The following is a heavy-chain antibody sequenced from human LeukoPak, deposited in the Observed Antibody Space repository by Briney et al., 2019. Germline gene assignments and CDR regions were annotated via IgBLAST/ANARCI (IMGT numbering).Heavy chain of an antibody. V-gene: IGHV1-18*01. D-gene: IGHD2-15*01. J-gene: IGHJ4*02. CDR1: GYTFTNYG. CDR3: ARDVGNVYFDF. Sequence: ASVKVSCKASGYTFTNYGISWVRQAPGQGPEWMGWISGNNGNTNYAQKVQGRVTMTTDTSTSTAYMELRSLRSDDTAVYYCARDVGNVYFDFWGQGTLVTASS. CDR2: ISGNNGNT.